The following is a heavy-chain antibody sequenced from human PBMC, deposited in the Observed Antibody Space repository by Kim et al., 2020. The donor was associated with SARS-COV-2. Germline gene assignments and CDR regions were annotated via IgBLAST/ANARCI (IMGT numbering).Heavy chain of an antibody. J-gene: IGHJ3*02. CDR2: ISADGSNT. D-gene: IGHD3-10*01. V-gene: IGHV3-74*01. CDR1: GFTFSSHY. CDR3: TRDGVDAFVI. Sequence: GGSLRLSCAASGFTFSSHYMHWVRQAPGKGLVWVSHISADGSNTNYEDSVKGRFTISRDNAKNMLYLQMNSLRVEDTAVYYCTRDGVDAFVIWGQGTRLTVSS.